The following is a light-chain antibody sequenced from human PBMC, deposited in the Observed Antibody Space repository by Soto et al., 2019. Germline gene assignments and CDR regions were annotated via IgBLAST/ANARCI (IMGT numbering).Light chain of an antibody. CDR3: SSYTSSSTRV. V-gene: IGLV2-14*03. CDR2: DVD. CDR1: SSDVGGYNY. Sequence: QSVLTQPASVSVSPGQSITISCTGTSSDVGGYNYVSWYQQYPGKAPKVVIYDVDNRPSGVSHRFSGSKSGNTASLTISGLQAEDEADYYCSSYTSSSTRVFGTGTKVTVL. J-gene: IGLJ1*01.